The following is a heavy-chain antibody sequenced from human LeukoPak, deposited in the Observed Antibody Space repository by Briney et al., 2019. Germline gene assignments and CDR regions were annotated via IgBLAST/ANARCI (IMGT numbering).Heavy chain of an antibody. V-gene: IGHV3-23*01. Sequence: PGGSLRLSCAASGFTFSSYWMHWVRQAPGKGLEWVSAITGSGDSTFYADSVKGRCTISRDNSKNTLSLQMNTLRAEDTAVYYCAKENPVGGTNYFDYWGQGTLVTVSS. CDR3: AKENPVGGTNYFDY. CDR1: GFTFSSYW. CDR2: ITGSGDST. D-gene: IGHD1-26*01. J-gene: IGHJ4*02.